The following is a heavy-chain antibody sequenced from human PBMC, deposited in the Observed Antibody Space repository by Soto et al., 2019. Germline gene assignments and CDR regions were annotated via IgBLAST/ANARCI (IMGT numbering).Heavy chain of an antibody. V-gene: IGHV4-31*03. J-gene: IGHJ5*02. CDR1: GGSISSGGYY. CDR2: IYYSGST. D-gene: IGHD2-21*02. CDR3: ARIIVVVTATWFDP. Sequence: SETLSLTCTVSGGSISSGGYYWSWIRQHPGKGLEWIGYIYYSGSTYYNPSLKSRVTISVDTSKNQFSLKLSSVTAADTAVYYCARIIVVVTATWFDPWGQGTLVT.